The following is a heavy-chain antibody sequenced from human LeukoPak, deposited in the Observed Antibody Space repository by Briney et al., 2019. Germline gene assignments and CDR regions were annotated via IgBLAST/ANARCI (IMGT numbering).Heavy chain of an antibody. CDR3: ATTGQLVPDYYYMDV. CDR1: GGTFNRYG. Sequence: GASVTVSCKASGGTFNRYGFTWVRQAPGQGLEWMGGIIPFLGTPNYAQKFQGRVTITTDESTSTAYMEVSSLTSEDTAVYYCATTGQLVPDYYYMDVWGLGTTVTVSS. V-gene: IGHV1-69*05. J-gene: IGHJ6*03. CDR2: IIPFLGTP. D-gene: IGHD6-6*01.